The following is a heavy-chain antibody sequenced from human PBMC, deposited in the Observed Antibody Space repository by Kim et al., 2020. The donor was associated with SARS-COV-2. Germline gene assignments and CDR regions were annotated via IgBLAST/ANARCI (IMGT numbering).Heavy chain of an antibody. V-gene: IGHV4-39*01. D-gene: IGHD2-2*01. CDR2: IYYSGST. CDR1: GDSITSNSFY. Sequence: SETLSLTCTVSGDSITSNSFYWGWIRQPPGKGLEWIGTIYYSGSTYFNPSLKSRVTISVDTSKNQFSLSLSSVTAADTAVYYCARYSSRPSCHSFDYWGQGTLVTVSS. CDR3: ARYSSRPSCHSFDY. J-gene: IGHJ4*02.